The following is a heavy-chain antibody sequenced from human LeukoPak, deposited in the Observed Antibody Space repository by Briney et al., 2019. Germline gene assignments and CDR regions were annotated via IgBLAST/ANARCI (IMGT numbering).Heavy chain of an antibody. V-gene: IGHV1-8*01. CDR2: MHPNSDDT. J-gene: IGHJ4*02. Sequence: ASVKVSCKASGYTFTNNDIHWVRQATGQGLEWMGWMHPNSDDTGYAQKFQGRVTMTRNTSISTAYMELSSLRPEDTAVYYCARHFGTGDNFDYWGQGTLLIISS. D-gene: IGHD1-1*01. CDR1: GYTFTNND. CDR3: ARHFGTGDNFDY.